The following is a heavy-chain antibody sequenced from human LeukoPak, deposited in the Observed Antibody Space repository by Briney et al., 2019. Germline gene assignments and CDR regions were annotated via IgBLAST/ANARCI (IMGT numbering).Heavy chain of an antibody. D-gene: IGHD3-22*01. CDR3: ARDPEYYDSSGYYRPDF. J-gene: IGHJ4*02. V-gene: IGHV3-30*03. CDR2: ISYDGSNK. Sequence: GGSLRLSCAASGFTFSSYGMHWVRQAPGKGLEWVAVISYDGSNKYYADSVKGRFTISRDNSKNTLYLQMNSLRAEDTAVYYCARDPEYYDSSGYYRPDFWGQGTLVTVSS. CDR1: GFTFSSYG.